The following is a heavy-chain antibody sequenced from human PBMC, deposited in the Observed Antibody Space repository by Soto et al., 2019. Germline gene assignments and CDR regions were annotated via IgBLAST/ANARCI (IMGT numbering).Heavy chain of an antibody. D-gene: IGHD2-2*01. V-gene: IGHV1-69*13. CDR2: IIPIFGTA. J-gene: IGHJ6*02. CDR3: ARELGKYCSSTSCYSLNYYQTLDV. Sequence: SVKVSCKASGGTFSSYAISWVRQAPGQGLEWMGGIIPIFGTANYAQKFQGRVTITADESTSTAYMELSSLRSEDTAVYYCARELGKYCSSTSCYSLNYYQTLDVWGQGTTVTVSS. CDR1: GGTFSSYA.